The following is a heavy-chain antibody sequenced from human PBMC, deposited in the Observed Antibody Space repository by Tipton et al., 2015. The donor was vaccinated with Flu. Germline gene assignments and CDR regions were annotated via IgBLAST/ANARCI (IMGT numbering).Heavy chain of an antibody. CDR1: GFIFRTYA. CDR3: ARASYYDSSGYYEGAFDI. Sequence: SLRLSCAASGFIFRTYAMRWVRQAPGKGLEYVSAVSSNGGSTYYANSVKGRFTISRDNSKNTLYLQMGSLRAEDTAVYYCARASYYDSSGYYEGAFDIWGQGTMVTVSS. V-gene: IGHV3-64*01. J-gene: IGHJ3*02. D-gene: IGHD3-22*01. CDR2: VSSNGGST.